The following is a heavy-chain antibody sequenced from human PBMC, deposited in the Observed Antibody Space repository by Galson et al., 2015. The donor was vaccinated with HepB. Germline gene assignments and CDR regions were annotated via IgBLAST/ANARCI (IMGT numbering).Heavy chain of an antibody. Sequence: SLRLSCAASGFTFSNYAMHWVRQTPGKGLEWVAVISYDATKKYCIDAVKGRFSISRDNSKGTVYLQMSSLRAEDTAVYYCARDLYSYAADYYYHNGLDVWGQGTTVTVSS. D-gene: IGHD3-22*01. CDR3: ARDLYSYAADYYYHNGLDV. CDR1: GFTFSNYA. V-gene: IGHV3-30*04. CDR2: ISYDATKK. J-gene: IGHJ6*02.